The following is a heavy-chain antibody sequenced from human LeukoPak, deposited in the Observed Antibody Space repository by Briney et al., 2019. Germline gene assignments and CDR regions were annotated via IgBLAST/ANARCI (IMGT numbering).Heavy chain of an antibody. J-gene: IGHJ4*03. CDR1: RYTFTVYY. CDR2: IHPNSGGT. V-gene: IGHV1-2*02. CDR3: ARDSGYSYGDS. Sequence: ASVKVSCKASRYTFTVYYMHCVRQAPGQGLEWMGWIHPNSGGTNYAQKFQGRVTMTRDTSISTAYMELSRLRSDVTAVYFCARDSGYSYGDSWGQGTLGTVSS. D-gene: IGHD5-18*01.